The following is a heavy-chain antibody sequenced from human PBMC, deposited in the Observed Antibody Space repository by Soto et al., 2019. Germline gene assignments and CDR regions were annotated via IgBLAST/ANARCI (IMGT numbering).Heavy chain of an antibody. V-gene: IGHV1-18*04. CDR2: ISGYNGDT. D-gene: IGHD1-1*01. CDR1: GYNFTSHC. J-gene: IGHJ4*02. Sequence: ASLKVSNKTSGYNFTSHCVSRVQWAPGRGLESLGWISGYNGDTKYGQKVQGRVSMTTDTSTATGYMELTSLRSDDTAVYFCARSHWQPDYLEGFDFWREVTLFPVP. CDR3: ARSHWQPDYLEGFDF.